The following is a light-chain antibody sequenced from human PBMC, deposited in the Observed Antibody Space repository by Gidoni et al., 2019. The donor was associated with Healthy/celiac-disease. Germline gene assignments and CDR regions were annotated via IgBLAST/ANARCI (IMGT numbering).Light chain of an antibody. CDR1: QSVSSY. Sequence: NVLTQSPATLSLSPGERATLSCRASQSVSSYLAWYQQKPGQAPTLLIYDASNRATGMPARCSSSGSGTDFTLSISSREPEDVAVYYCQQRSNWPPYSFGQGTKLEIK. V-gene: IGKV3-11*01. CDR3: QQRSNWPPYS. J-gene: IGKJ2*03. CDR2: DAS.